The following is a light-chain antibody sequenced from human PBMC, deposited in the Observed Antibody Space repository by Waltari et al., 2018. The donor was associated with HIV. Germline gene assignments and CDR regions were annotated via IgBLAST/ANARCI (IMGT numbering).Light chain of an antibody. CDR1: ETLFHSPDDKNH. CDR3: QQSYSTPLT. V-gene: IGKV4-1*01. J-gene: IGKJ3*01. Sequence: DIVLTQSPDSLSGFLRHAASTPFKCVETLFHSPDDKNHLAWYQQKAGQSPKLLFSWASVRQPGVPDRFSGSGSGTNFTLTIASLQAEDVATYYCQQSYSTPLTFGPGTTVHI. CDR2: WAS.